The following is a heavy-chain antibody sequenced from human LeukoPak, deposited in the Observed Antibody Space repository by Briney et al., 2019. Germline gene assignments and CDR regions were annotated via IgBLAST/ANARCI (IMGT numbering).Heavy chain of an antibody. V-gene: IGHV3-30*02. CDR3: AADIVVVVATPSGNVP. CDR2: IRYDGSNK. D-gene: IGHD2-15*01. Sequence: GGSLRLSCAASGFTFSSYGMHWVRQAPGKGLEWVAFIRYDGSNKYYADSVKGRFTNSRDNSKNTLYLQMNSLRAEDTAVYYCAADIVVVVATPSGNVPWGQGTLVTVSS. CDR1: GFTFSSYG. J-gene: IGHJ5*02.